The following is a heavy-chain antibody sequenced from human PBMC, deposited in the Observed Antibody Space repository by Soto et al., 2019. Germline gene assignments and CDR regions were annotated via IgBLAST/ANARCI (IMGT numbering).Heavy chain of an antibody. CDR2: ISGSGGST. D-gene: IGHD3-22*01. CDR3: AKGYDYYDSSGYFDY. Sequence: GGSLRLSCAASGFTFGSYAMSWVRQAPGKGLEWVSAISGSGGSTYYADSVKGRFTISRDNSKNTLYLQMNSLRAEDTAVYYCAKGYDYYDSSGYFDYWGQGTLVTVSS. CDR1: GFTFGSYA. V-gene: IGHV3-23*01. J-gene: IGHJ4*02.